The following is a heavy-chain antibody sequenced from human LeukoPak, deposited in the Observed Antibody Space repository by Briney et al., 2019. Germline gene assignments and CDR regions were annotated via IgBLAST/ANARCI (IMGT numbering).Heavy chain of an antibody. J-gene: IGHJ4*02. D-gene: IGHD6-13*01. Sequence: GGSLRLSCAASGFTFSNAWMSWVRQAPGKGLEWVGRIKSKTDGGTTDYAAPVKGGFTISRDDSKNTLYLQMNSLKTEDTAVYYCAKDEAWLAAAGTLFDYWGQGALVTVSS. CDR3: AKDEAWLAAAGTLFDY. CDR1: GFTFSNAW. V-gene: IGHV3-15*01. CDR2: IKSKTDGGTT.